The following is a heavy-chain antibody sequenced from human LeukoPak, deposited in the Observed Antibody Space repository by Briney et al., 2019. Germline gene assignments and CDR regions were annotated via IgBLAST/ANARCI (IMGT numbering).Heavy chain of an antibody. Sequence: PGGSLRLSCAASGFTFSSDSMNRVRQAPGKGLEWVSSISSSSSYIYYADSVKGRFTISRDNAKNSLYLQMNSLRAEDTGVYYCARDGDGPYYFDYWGQGTLVTVSS. CDR2: ISSSSSYI. J-gene: IGHJ4*02. D-gene: IGHD2-21*01. CDR3: ARDGDGPYYFDY. CDR1: GFTFSSDS. V-gene: IGHV3-21*01.